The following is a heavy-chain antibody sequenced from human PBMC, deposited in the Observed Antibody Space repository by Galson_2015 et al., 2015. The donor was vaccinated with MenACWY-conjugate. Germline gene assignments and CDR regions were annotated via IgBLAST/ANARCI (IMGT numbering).Heavy chain of an antibody. V-gene: IGHV3-64D*06. J-gene: IGHJ4*02. CDR1: GFTFSSYA. Sequence: SLRLSCAASGFTFSSYAMHWVRQAPGKGLEYVSAISSNGGTTYYTDSVKGRFTISRENSKNTLYLQMSSLRAEDTAVHYCVKTKLVLFDYWGQGTLVTVSS. D-gene: IGHD6-6*01. CDR3: VKTKLVLFDY. CDR2: ISSNGGTT.